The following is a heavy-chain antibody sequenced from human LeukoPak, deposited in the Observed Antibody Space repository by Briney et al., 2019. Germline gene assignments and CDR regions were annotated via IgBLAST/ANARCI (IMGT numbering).Heavy chain of an antibody. CDR3: AKSNGYGLIDI. CDR2: ISSSGSTI. Sequence: GGSLRLSCAASGFTFSSYEMNWVRQAPGKGLEWVSYISSSGSTIYYADSVKGRFTISRDNAKNSLYLQMNSLRAEDTAVYYCAKSNGYGLIDIWGQGTMVTVSS. CDR1: GFTFSSYE. J-gene: IGHJ3*02. V-gene: IGHV3-48*03. D-gene: IGHD3-10*01.